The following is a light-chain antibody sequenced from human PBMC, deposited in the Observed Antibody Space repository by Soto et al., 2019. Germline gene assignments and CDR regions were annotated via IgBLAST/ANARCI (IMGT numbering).Light chain of an antibody. CDR2: AAS. Sequence: DIQMTQSLSSLSASVRDRLTITCLASQGISNYLAWYQQKPGKVPKLLIYAASSLQSGVPSRFSGSGSGTDFTLTISSLEPEDSAVYYCQQRHMWPITFGQGTRLEIK. V-gene: IGKV1-39*01. CDR1: QGISNY. J-gene: IGKJ5*01. CDR3: QQRHMWPIT.